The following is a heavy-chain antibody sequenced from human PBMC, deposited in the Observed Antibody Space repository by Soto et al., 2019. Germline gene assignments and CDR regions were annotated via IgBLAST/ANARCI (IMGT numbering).Heavy chain of an antibody. CDR2: ISYDGSNK. CDR1: GFTFSSYA. CDR3: AREDVPLVPAATRYNWFDP. J-gene: IGHJ5*02. V-gene: IGHV3-30-3*01. Sequence: GGSLRLSCAASGFTFSSYAMHWVRQAPGKGLEWVAVISYDGSNKYYADSVKGRFTISRDNSKNTLYLQMNSLRAEDTAVYYCAREDVPLVPAATRYNWFDPWGQGTLVTVSS. D-gene: IGHD2-2*01.